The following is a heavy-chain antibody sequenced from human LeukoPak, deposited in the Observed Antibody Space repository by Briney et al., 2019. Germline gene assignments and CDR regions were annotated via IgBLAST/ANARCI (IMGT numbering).Heavy chain of an antibody. V-gene: IGHV3-30*18. CDR3: AKDLAAKYSLDY. D-gene: IGHD5-12*01. CDR1: GFTFSSYG. J-gene: IGHJ4*02. Sequence: GGSLRLSCAASGFTFSSYGIHWVRQAPGKGLEWVALISYDGSDKFFADSVRGRFTISRDNSKNTLYLQMNSLRVEDTAVYYCAKDLAAKYSLDYWGQGILVTVSS. CDR2: ISYDGSDK.